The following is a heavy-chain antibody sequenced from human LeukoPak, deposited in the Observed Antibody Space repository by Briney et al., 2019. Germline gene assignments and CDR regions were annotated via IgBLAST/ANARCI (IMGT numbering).Heavy chain of an antibody. D-gene: IGHD7-27*01. CDR2: IKPDGSQI. CDR3: ARDLNWETY. Sequence: GGSLRLSCAASGFTFSSYWMTWVRQAPGKGLEWVANIKPDGSQIYYVDSVKGRFTISRDNAKNSLYLQMNSLRAEDTAVYYCARDLNWETYWGQGTLVSVSS. CDR1: GFTFSSYW. J-gene: IGHJ4*02. V-gene: IGHV3-7*01.